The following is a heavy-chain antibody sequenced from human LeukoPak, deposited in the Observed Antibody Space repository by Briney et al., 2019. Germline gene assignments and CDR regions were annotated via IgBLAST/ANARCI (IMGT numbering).Heavy chain of an antibody. J-gene: IGHJ4*02. CDR3: ARGPYYDSWSGAGY. CDR2: IATYNGNT. V-gene: IGHV1-18*01. D-gene: IGHD3-3*01. Sequence: ASVKVSCKASGYTFRDFGISWVRQAPGQGLEWMGWIATYNGNTNYIQKLQGRVTMTTDTSTSAAYMELRSLRSDDTAVYYCARGPYYDSWSGAGYWGQGTLVTVSS. CDR1: GYTFRDFG.